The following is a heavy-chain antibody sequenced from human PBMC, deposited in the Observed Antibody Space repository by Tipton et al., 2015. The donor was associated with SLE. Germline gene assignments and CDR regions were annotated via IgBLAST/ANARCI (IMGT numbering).Heavy chain of an antibody. J-gene: IGHJ3*02. Sequence: QSGAEVKKPGASVKVSCKASGYTFTGYYMHWVRQAPGQGLEWMGIINPSGGSTSYAQKFQGRVTMTRDTSTSTVYMELSSLRSEDTAVYYCARGRSMIVVVAGGLAIWGQGTMVTVSS. CDR3: ARGRSMIVVVAGGLAI. CDR1: GYTFTGYY. CDR2: INPSGGST. D-gene: IGHD3-22*01. V-gene: IGHV1-46*01.